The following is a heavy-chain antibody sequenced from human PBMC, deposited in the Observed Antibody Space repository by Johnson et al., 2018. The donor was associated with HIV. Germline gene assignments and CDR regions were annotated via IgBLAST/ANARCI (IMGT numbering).Heavy chain of an antibody. J-gene: IGHJ3*02. CDR1: GFTFSSYG. D-gene: IGHD5-12*01. CDR2: ISYDGSNK. V-gene: IGHV3-30*03. CDR3: ARGRARAFDI. Sequence: QVQLVESGGGVVQPGRSLRLSCAASGFTFSSYGMHWVRQAPGKGLEWVAVISYDGSNKYYVDSVKGRFTISRDNSKNTLYLQMNSLRSEDTAVYYCARGRARAFDIWGQGTMVTVSS.